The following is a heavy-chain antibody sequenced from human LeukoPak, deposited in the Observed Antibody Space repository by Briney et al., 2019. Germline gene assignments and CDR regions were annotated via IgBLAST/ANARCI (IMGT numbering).Heavy chain of an antibody. J-gene: IGHJ4*02. D-gene: IGHD1-26*01. CDR3: AKDGGLYSGSYYIDY. CDR2: ISWDGGST. Sequence: GGSLRLSCAASGFTFSNTWMAWVRQAPGKGREWVSFISWDGGSTYYADSVKGRFTISRDNSKSSLYLQMNSLRAEDTALYYCAKDGGLYSGSYYIDYWGQGTLVTVSS. CDR1: GFTFSNTW. V-gene: IGHV3-43D*04.